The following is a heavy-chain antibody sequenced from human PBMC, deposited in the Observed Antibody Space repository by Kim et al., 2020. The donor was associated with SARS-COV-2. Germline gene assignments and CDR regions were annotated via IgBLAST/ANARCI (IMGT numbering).Heavy chain of an antibody. J-gene: IGHJ3*02. CDR2: IYNDGTT. D-gene: IGHD2-21*01. CDR1: GFTVSTNC. V-gene: IGHV3-66*01. CDR3: SRDGLGASCGDDVFYI. Sequence: GGSLRLSCAASGFTVSTNCMNWVRQAPGKGLEWVSFIYNDGTTYYAESVQGSFTTSRDNSKNTLYLQMNSLIAEDTAVYYCSRDGLGASCGDDVFYIWC.